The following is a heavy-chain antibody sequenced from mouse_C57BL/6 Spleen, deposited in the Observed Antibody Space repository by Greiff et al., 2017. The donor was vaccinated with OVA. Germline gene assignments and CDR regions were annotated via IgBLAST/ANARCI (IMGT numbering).Heavy chain of an antibody. Sequence: EVQGVESGGGLVKPGGSLKLSCAASGFTFSSYTMSWVRQTPEKRLEWVATISGGGGNTYYPDSVKGRFTISRDNAKNTLYLQMSSLRSEDTALYYCARHGDYYGSSQYYYAMDYWGQGTSVTVSS. V-gene: IGHV5-9*01. CDR3: ARHGDYYGSSQYYYAMDY. D-gene: IGHD1-1*01. CDR1: GFTFSSYT. CDR2: ISGGGGNT. J-gene: IGHJ4*01.